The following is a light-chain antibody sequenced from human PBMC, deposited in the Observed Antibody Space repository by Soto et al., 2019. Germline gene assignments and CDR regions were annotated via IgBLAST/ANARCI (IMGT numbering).Light chain of an antibody. CDR1: QSVSSSY. CDR3: QQYGSSPPWT. Sequence: EIVLTQSPGTLSLSPGERATLSCRASQSVSSSYLAWYQQKPGQAPRLLIYGASSRATGIPDRFSGSGSETDFTLTISRLKPEDFAVYYCQQYGSSPPWTFGQGTKVDIK. CDR2: GAS. J-gene: IGKJ1*01. V-gene: IGKV3-20*01.